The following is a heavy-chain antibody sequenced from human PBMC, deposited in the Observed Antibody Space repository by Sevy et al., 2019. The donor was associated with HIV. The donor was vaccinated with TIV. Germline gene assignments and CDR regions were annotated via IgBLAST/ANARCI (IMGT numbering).Heavy chain of an antibody. V-gene: IGHV3-53*01. D-gene: IGHD3-3*01. J-gene: IGHJ4*02. CDR1: GFTVSSNF. CDR3: ARGKHVSDYYGSFDY. CDR2: IWLTGAT. Sequence: GGSLRLSCTVSGFTVSSNFISWVRQAPGKGLESVSVIWLTGATYYADSVKGRFTISRDNSKNTVYLDMNSLRAEDTAVYYCARGKHVSDYYGSFDYWCQGTLVTVSS.